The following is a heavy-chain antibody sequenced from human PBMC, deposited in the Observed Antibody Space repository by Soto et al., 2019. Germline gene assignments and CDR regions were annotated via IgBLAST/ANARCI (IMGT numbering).Heavy chain of an antibody. CDR2: INHSGST. D-gene: IGHD6-6*01. J-gene: IGHJ3*02. Sequence: SETLSLTCAVYGGSFSGYYWSWIRQPPGKGLEWIGEINHSGSTNYNPSLKSRVTISVDTSKNQFSLKLSSVTAADTAVYYCAHLGGLAARHDALDIWGQGTMVPVSS. CDR3: AHLGGLAARHDALDI. V-gene: IGHV4-34*01. CDR1: GGSFSGYY.